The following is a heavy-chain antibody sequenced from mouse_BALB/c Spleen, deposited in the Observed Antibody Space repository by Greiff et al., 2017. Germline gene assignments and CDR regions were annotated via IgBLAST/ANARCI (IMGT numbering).Heavy chain of an antibody. CDR2: ISSGSSTI. Sequence: EVKLVESGGGLVQPGGSRKLSCAASGFTFSSFGMHWVRQAPEKGLEWVAYISSGSSTIYYADTVKGRFTISRDNPKNTLFLQMTSLRSEDTAMYYCARWVLRFYFDYWGQGTTLTVSS. V-gene: IGHV5-17*02. J-gene: IGHJ2*01. CDR1: GFTFSSFG. D-gene: IGHD1-1*01. CDR3: ARWVLRFYFDY.